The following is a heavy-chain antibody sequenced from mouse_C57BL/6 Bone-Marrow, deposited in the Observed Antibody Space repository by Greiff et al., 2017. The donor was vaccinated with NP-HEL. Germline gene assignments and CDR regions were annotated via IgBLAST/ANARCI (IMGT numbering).Heavy chain of an antibody. V-gene: IGHV14-4*01. CDR3: TLITTVVATDWYLDF. Sequence: EVQLQQSGAELVRPGASVKLSCTASGFNIKDDYMHWVKQRPEQGLEWIGWIDPENGDTEYASKFQGKATITADTSSNTAYLQLSSLTSEDTAVYYCTLITTVVATDWYLDFWGTGTTVTVSS. CDR2: IDPENGDT. J-gene: IGHJ1*03. CDR1: GFNIKDDY. D-gene: IGHD1-1*01.